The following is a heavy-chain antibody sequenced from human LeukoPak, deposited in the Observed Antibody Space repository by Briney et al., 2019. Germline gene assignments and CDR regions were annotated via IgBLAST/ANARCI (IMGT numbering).Heavy chain of an antibody. CDR2: ISAYNGNT. J-gene: IGHJ5*02. CDR3: ARHHYDFWSGSMYNWFDP. V-gene: IGHV1-18*01. Sequence: ASVKVSCKASGYTFTSYGISWVRQAPGQGLEWMGWISAYNGNTNYAQKLQGRVTMTTDTSTRTAYMELRSLRSDDTAAYYCARHHYDFWSGSMYNWFDPWGQGTLVTVSS. D-gene: IGHD3-3*01. CDR1: GYTFTSYG.